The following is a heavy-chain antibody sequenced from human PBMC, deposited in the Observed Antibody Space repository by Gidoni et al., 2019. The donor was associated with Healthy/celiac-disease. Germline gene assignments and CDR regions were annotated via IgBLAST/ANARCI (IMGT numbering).Heavy chain of an antibody. CDR1: GFTFSSYA. J-gene: IGHJ5*02. V-gene: IGHV3-23*01. CDR2: IMGSGGST. Sequence: EVQLLESGGGLVQPGGSLRLSCAASGFTFSSYALRWVRQAPGKGLGWVSAIMGSGGSTYYADSVKGRFTISRDNSKNTLYLQMNSLRAEDTAVYYCAKDYHCGGDCYSPGGRKSVYWFDPWGQGTLVTVSS. D-gene: IGHD2-21*02. CDR3: AKDYHCGGDCYSPGGRKSVYWFDP.